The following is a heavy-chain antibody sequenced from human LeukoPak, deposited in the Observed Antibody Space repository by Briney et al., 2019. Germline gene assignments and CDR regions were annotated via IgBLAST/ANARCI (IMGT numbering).Heavy chain of an antibody. Sequence: PGGSLRLSCAASGFTFSSYGMHWVRQAPGKGLEWVAFIRYDGSNKYYADSVKGRFTISRDNSKNTLYLQMNSLRAEDTAVYYCAKDDTDSSGYYLSEEDYWGQGTLVTVSS. V-gene: IGHV3-30*02. CDR1: GFTFSSYG. D-gene: IGHD3-22*01. CDR3: AKDDTDSSGYYLSEEDY. J-gene: IGHJ4*02. CDR2: IRYDGSNK.